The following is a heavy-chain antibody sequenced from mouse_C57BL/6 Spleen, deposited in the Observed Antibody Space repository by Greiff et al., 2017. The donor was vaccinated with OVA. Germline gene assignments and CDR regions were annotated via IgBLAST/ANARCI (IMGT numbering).Heavy chain of an antibody. CDR2: INPNSGGT. Sequence: VQLQQSGPELVKPGASVKISCKASGYTFTDYYMNWVKQSHGQSLEWIGDINPNSGGTSYNQKFKGKATLTVDKSSSTAYMERRSLTSEDSAVYYCARDYDYVGFAYWGQGTLVTVSS. CDR3: ARDYDYVGFAY. CDR1: GYTFTDYY. V-gene: IGHV1-26*01. J-gene: IGHJ3*01. D-gene: IGHD2-4*01.